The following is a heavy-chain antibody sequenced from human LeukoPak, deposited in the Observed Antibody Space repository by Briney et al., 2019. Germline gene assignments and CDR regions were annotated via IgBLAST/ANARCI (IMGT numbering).Heavy chain of an antibody. V-gene: IGHV3-23*01. CDR1: GFTFSSYA. D-gene: IGHD3-9*01. J-gene: IGHJ4*02. CDR3: AKDWYDILTGYYQIDY. CDR2: ISGSGGST. Sequence: PGGSLRLSCAASGFTFSSYAMSWVRQAPGKGLEWVSAISGSGGSTYYADSVKGRFTISRDNSKNTLYLQMNSLRAEDTAVYYCAKDWYDILTGYYQIDYWGQGTLVTVSS.